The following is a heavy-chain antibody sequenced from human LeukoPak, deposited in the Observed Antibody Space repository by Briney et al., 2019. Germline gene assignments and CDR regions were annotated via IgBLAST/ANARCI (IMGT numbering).Heavy chain of an antibody. V-gene: IGHV4-59*12. CDR1: GGSISSYY. J-gene: IGHJ4*02. D-gene: IGHD3-16*01. CDR3: ARERVSSTWGGYFDY. Sequence: SETLSLTCTVSGGSISSYYWSWIRQPPGKGLEWIGYIYYSGSTNYNPSLKSRVTISVDRSKNQFSLKLSSVTAADTAVYYCARERVSSTWGGYFDYWGQGTLVTVSS. CDR2: IYYSGST.